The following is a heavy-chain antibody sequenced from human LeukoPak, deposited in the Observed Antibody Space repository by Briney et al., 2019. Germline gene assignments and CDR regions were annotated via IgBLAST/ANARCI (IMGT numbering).Heavy chain of an antibody. D-gene: IGHD3-10*01. CDR1: GGTFSSYA. CDR3: ARDQMRGQLPGGY. J-gene: IGHJ4*02. V-gene: IGHV1-69*04. CDR2: IIPILGIA. Sequence: GSSVKVSCKASGGTFSSYAISWVRQAPGQGLEWMGRIIPILGIANYAQKLQGRVTMTTDTSTSTAYMELRSLRSDDTAVYYCARDQMRGQLPGGYWGQGTLVTVSS.